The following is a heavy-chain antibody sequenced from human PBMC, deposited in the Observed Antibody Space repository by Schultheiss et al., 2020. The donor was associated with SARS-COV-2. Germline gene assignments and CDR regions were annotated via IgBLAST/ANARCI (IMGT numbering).Heavy chain of an antibody. D-gene: IGHD6-13*01. CDR2: IRSKAYGGTT. Sequence: GGSLRLSCAASGFTFSSYSMNWVRQAPGKGLEWVGFIRSKAYGGTTEYAASVKGRFSISRDGSKDSLVLEMNSLKTEDTAVYYCARWAAAGTKDAFDVWGQGTKVTVSS. V-gene: IGHV3-72*01. CDR3: ARWAAAGTKDAFDV. CDR1: GFTFSSYS. J-gene: IGHJ3*01.